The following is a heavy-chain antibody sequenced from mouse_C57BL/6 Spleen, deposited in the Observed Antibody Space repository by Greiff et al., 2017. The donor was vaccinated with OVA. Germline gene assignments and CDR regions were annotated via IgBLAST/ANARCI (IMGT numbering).Heavy chain of an antibody. Sequence: VQLQQSGAELVRPGASVKLSCKASGYTFTDYYINWVKQRPGQGLEWIARIYPGSGNTYYNEKFKGKATLTAEKSSSTAYMQLSSLTSEDSAVYFCARKNYYGNYEAMDYWGQGTSVTVSS. V-gene: IGHV1-76*01. CDR3: ARKNYYGNYEAMDY. CDR2: IYPGSGNT. D-gene: IGHD2-1*01. J-gene: IGHJ4*01. CDR1: GYTFTDYY.